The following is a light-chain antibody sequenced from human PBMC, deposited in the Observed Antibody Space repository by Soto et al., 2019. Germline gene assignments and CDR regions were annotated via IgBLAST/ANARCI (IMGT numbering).Light chain of an antibody. J-gene: IGKJ4*01. CDR2: DAS. Sequence: EIMMTQSPATLSVSPGERATLSCRASQSVGGNLAWYQQKFGQAPILLIYDASIRATGIPARFGGSGAGTEFTLTISSLQSEDFAVYYCQRYNNWPLTFGGGTKV. V-gene: IGKV3-15*01. CDR1: QSVGGN. CDR3: QRYNNWPLT.